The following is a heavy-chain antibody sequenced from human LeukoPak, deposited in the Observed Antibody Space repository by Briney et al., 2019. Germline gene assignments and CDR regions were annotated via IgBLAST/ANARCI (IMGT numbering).Heavy chain of an antibody. V-gene: IGHV3-21*01. Sequence: GGSLRLSCAASEFTFSSYRMDWVRQAPGKGLEWVASISSGSIEIYYADAVKGRFTISRDNAKNSLYLQMRSLRGEDTAVYYCARGGYSHYDYWGPGTLVTVSS. J-gene: IGHJ4*02. CDR2: ISSGSIEI. CDR1: EFTFSSYR. CDR3: ARGGYSHYDY. D-gene: IGHD6-13*01.